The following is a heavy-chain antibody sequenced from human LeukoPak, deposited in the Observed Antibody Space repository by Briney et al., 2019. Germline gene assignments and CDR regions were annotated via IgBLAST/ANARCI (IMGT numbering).Heavy chain of an antibody. J-gene: IGHJ4*02. CDR1: GYTFTSYD. CDR3: AKELLWFGESPPGHPIDY. D-gene: IGHD3-10*01. CDR2: MNPNSGNT. V-gene: IGHV1-8*01. Sequence: GASVKVSCKASGYTFTSYDINWVRQATGQGLEWMGWMNPNSGNTGYAQKFQGRVTMTRNTSISTAYMELSSLRSEDTAVYYCAKELLWFGESPPGHPIDYWGQGTLVTVSS.